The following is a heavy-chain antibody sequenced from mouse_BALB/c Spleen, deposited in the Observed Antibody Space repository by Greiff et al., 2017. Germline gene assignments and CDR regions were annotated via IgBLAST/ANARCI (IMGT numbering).Heavy chain of an antibody. J-gene: IGHJ3*01. CDR1: GYTFTSYW. CDR2: IFPGTGTT. V-gene: IGHV1S132*01. Sequence: VQLQQSGAELVKPGASVKLSCKTSGYTFTSYWIQWVKQRPGQGLGWIGEIFPGTGTTYYNEKFKGKATLTIDTSSSTAYMQLSSLTSEDSAVYFCARDYRYDAWFAYWGQGTLVTVSA. CDR3: ARDYRYDAWFAY. D-gene: IGHD2-14*01.